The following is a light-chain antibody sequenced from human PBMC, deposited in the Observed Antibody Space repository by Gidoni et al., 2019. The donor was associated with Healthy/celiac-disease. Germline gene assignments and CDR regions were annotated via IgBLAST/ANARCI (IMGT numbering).Light chain of an antibody. CDR3: QQYYSTPWT. CDR2: WAS. CDR1: QSVLYRSNNKNY. V-gene: IGKV4-1*01. J-gene: IGKJ1*01. Sequence: DIVITQTPYPLAVSLGARATITFKSSQSVLYRSNNKNYLAWYQQKPGQPPKLLIYWASTRESGVPDRFSGSGSGTDFTLTISSLEAEDVAVYYCQQYYSTPWTFGQGTKVEIK.